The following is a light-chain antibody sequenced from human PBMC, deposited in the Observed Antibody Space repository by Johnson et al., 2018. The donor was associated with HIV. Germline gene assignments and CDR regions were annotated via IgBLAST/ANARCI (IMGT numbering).Light chain of an antibody. V-gene: IGLV1-51*02. CDR3: GTWDSSLRAYV. J-gene: IGLJ1*01. CDR2: END. CDR1: GSNIGSHY. Sequence: QSVLTQPPSVSAAPGQRVTISCSGRGSNIGSHYVSWYQQLPGTAPKLLIFENDKRPSGIPDLFSGSKSGTSATLGITGLQTGDEADYYCGTWDSSLRAYVFGTGTKVTVL.